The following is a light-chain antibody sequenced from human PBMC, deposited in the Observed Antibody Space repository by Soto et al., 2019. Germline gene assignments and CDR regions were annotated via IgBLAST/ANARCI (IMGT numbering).Light chain of an antibody. CDR3: HQYASSPQT. V-gene: IGKV3-20*01. CDR1: QSVAKNY. CDR2: GPS. Sequence: EIVLTQSPGTLSLSPGERATLSCRASQSVAKNYLAWYQLKPGQAPRLLIHGPSSRATGIPDRFSGSGSGTDFTRTISRLEPEDFAVYYCHQYASSPQTFGQGTKVEIK. J-gene: IGKJ1*01.